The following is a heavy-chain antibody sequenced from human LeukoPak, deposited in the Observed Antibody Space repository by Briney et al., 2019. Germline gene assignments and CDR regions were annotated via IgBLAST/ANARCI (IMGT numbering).Heavy chain of an antibody. J-gene: IGHJ5*02. CDR3: ARCGRRYDFSSGYRWFDP. D-gene: IGHD3-3*01. CDR1: GGSFSGYY. Sequence: PSETLSLTCAVYGGSFSGYYWSWIRQPPGKGLEWIGEINHSGSTNYNPSLKSRVTISVDTSKNQFSLKLSSVTAADTAVYYCARCGRRYDFSSGYRWFDPWGQGTLVTVSS. CDR2: INHSGST. V-gene: IGHV4-34*01.